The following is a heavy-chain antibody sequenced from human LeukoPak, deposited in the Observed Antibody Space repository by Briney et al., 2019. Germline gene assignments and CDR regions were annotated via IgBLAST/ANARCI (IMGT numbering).Heavy chain of an antibody. CDR1: GFTFSSYA. J-gene: IGHJ4*02. CDR3: AKAFAWIVGAFDFDY. D-gene: IGHD1-26*01. CDR2: ISGSGGST. V-gene: IGHV3-23*01. Sequence: PGGSLRLSCAASGFTFSSYAMSWVRQAPGKGLEWVSAISGSGGSTYYADSVKGRFTISRDNSKNTLYLQMNSLRAEDTAVYYCAKAFAWIVGAFDFDYWGQGTLDTVSS.